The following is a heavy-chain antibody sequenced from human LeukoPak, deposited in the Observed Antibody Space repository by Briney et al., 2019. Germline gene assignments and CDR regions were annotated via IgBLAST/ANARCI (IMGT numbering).Heavy chain of an antibody. D-gene: IGHD3-16*02. CDR1: GYTFTSYG. CDR2: ISAYNGNT. CDR3: AKAMITFGGVIDADAFDI. J-gene: IGHJ3*02. V-gene: IGHV1-18*01. Sequence: GASVKVSCKASGYTFTSYGISWVRQAPGQGLEWMGWISAYNGNTNYAQKLQGRVTMTTDTSTSTAYMELRSLRSDDTAVYYCAKAMITFGGVIDADAFDIWGQGTMVTVSS.